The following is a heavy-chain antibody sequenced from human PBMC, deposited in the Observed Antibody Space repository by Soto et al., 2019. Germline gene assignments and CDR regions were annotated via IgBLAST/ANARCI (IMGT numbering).Heavy chain of an antibody. J-gene: IGHJ5*02. V-gene: IGHV4-4*07. Sequence: ETLSLTCNVSGASLSRYYWSWIRQPPGKGLEWIGRIYATGDTDYNPTLKRRISMPVDMSKKQFSLTPKSVTAADTAIYYCVRDGTKNLRDRFEPWGRGILVTVSS. CDR2: IYATGDT. CDR3: VRDGTKNLRDRFEP. D-gene: IGHD1-26*01. CDR1: GASLSRYY.